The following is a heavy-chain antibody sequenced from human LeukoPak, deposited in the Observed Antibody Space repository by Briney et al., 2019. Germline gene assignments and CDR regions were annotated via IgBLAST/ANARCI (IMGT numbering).Heavy chain of an antibody. CDR3: AKDYGTTGYYRGGFFDY. Sequence: GGSLRLSCAASGFTFSHTGIRWVRQAPGKGLEWVALIYYDGSNQFYADSVKGRFTISRDNSKNMVFLHLNSLRDEDTAVYFCAKDYGTTGYYRGGFFDYWGQGALVTVSS. D-gene: IGHD2-15*01. CDR2: IYYDGSNQ. CDR1: GFTFSHTG. J-gene: IGHJ4*02. V-gene: IGHV3-33*06.